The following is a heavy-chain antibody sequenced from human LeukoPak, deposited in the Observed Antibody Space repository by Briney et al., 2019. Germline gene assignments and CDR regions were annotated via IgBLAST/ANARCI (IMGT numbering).Heavy chain of an antibody. D-gene: IGHD4-17*01. J-gene: IGHJ6*03. CDR3: ARAYGMSYYYYYMDV. CDR2: ISSISRVI. CDR1: GFTFKSYS. V-gene: IGHV3-48*01. Sequence: GGSLRLSCAASGFTFKSYSMNWVRQAPGKGPEWISYISSISRVIYYADSVKGRFTISRDNAKNSLYLQMNSLRAEDTAVYYCARAYGMSYYYYYMDVWGKGTTVTVSS.